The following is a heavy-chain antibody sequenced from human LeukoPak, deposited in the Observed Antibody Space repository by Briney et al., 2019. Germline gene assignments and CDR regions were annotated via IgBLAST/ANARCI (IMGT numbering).Heavy chain of an antibody. CDR3: AREEVYYDILTGYYKGNWFDP. CDR1: GGTFSSYA. V-gene: IGHV1-2*02. D-gene: IGHD3-9*01. CDR2: INPNSGDT. Sequence: ASVKVSCKASGGTFSSYAISWVRQAPGQGLEWMGWINPNSGDTNYAQKFQGRVTMTRDTSISTAYMELRSLRSDDTAVYYCAREEVYYDILTGYYKGNWFDPWGQGTLVTVSS. J-gene: IGHJ5*02.